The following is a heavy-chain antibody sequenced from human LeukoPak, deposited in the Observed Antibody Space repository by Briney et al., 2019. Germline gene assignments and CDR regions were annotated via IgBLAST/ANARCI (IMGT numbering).Heavy chain of an antibody. Sequence: PSETLSLTCAVSGYSISSGYYWGWIRQPPGKGLEWIGSIYHSGSTYYNPSLKSRVTISVDTSKNQFSLKLSSVTAVDTALYYCASLDFWSGYYTSLFDYWGQGTLVTVSS. D-gene: IGHD3-3*01. V-gene: IGHV4-38-2*01. CDR3: ASLDFWSGYYTSLFDY. J-gene: IGHJ4*02. CDR1: GYSISSGYY. CDR2: IYHSGST.